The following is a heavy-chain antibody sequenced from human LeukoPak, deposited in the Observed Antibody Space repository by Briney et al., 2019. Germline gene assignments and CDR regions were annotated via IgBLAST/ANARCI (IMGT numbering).Heavy chain of an antibody. V-gene: IGHV3-23*01. J-gene: IGHJ6*03. CDR2: ISDAT. CDR3: AKGAAMLRGSDFFYYMDV. CDR1: GFTLSSYA. Sequence: PGGSLRLSCAASGFTLSSYAMTWVRQAPGKGLEWVSGISDATFYADSVEGRFTISADNSKNTLYLQMNSLRAEDTASYLCAKGAAMLRGSDFFYYMDVWGKGTTVTVSS. D-gene: IGHD2-2*01.